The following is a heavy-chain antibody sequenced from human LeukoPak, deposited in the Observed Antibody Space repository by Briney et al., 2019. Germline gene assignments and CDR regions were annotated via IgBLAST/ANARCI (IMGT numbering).Heavy chain of an antibody. J-gene: IGHJ4*02. CDR1: GGSISSSSYY. CDR2: IYYSGNT. CDR3: ARQSSYSGSYYDY. V-gene: IGHV4-39*01. D-gene: IGHD1-26*01. Sequence: TSETLSLTCTVSGGSISSSSYYWGWIRQPPGKGLEWIGSIYYSGNTYYNPSLKSRVTISVDTSKNQFSLKLSSVTAADTAVYYCARQSSYSGSYYDYWGQGTLVTVSS.